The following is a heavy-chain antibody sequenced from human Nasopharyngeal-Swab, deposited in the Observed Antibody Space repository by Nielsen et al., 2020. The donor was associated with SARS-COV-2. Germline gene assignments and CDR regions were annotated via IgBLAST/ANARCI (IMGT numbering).Heavy chain of an antibody. Sequence: GGSLRLSCAVSGFTFSSYDMHWVRQATGKGLEWVSAIGTAGDTYYPGSVKGRFTISRENAKNSLYLQMNSLRAGDTAVYYCARAGSIAVAGNWYFDLWGRGTLVTVSS. V-gene: IGHV3-13*01. CDR2: IGTAGDT. D-gene: IGHD6-19*01. CDR1: GFTFSSYD. CDR3: ARAGSIAVAGNWYFDL. J-gene: IGHJ2*01.